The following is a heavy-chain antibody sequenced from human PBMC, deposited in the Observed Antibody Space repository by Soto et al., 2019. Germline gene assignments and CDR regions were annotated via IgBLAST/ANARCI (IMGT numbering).Heavy chain of an antibody. CDR2: ISYDGSNQ. Sequence: GGSLRLSCAASGFSFSRHGMHWVRQAPGKGLEWVAVISYDGSNQDYADSVKGRFSISRDNSKNTVYLQMNSLRVEDSAVYYCARDRSSTYYYYGMDLWGQGTTVTV. D-gene: IGHD6-19*01. V-gene: IGHV3-30-3*01. J-gene: IGHJ6*02. CDR3: ARDRSSTYYYYGMDL. CDR1: GFSFSRHG.